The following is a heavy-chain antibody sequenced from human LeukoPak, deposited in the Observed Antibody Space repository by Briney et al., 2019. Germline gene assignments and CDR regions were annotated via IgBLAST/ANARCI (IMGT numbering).Heavy chain of an antibody. CDR2: ISDSERT. CDR3: ARLRAYYYDSSCYYNFDF. J-gene: IGHJ4*02. V-gene: IGHV4-39*01. Sequence: ADTLSLMCTVSGGSTSISSFYCASVRQPPGRGLECFGRISDSERTHYNPSLQIRVPITVYTSKIMFSMRLCYVTVADTAVYYCARLRAYYYDSSCYYNFDFWGQGTLVSVSS. CDR1: GGSTSISSFY. D-gene: IGHD3-22*01.